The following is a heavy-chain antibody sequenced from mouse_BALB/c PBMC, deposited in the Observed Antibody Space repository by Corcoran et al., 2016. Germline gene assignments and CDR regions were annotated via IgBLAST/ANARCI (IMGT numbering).Heavy chain of an antibody. V-gene: IGHV9-1*02. CDR3: AREGSTMVTTGRYYYAMDY. Sequence: QIQLVQSGPELKKPGETVKISCKASGYTFTNYGMNWAKQAPGKGLKWMGWINTYTGEPTYADDFKGRFAFSLETSASTAYLQINDLKNEDMATYFCAREGSTMVTTGRYYYAMDYWGQGTSVTVSS. J-gene: IGHJ4*01. CDR1: GYTFTNYG. D-gene: IGHD2-2*01. CDR2: INTYTGEP.